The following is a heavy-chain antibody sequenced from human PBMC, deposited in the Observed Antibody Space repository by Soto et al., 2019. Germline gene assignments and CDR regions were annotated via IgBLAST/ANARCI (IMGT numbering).Heavy chain of an antibody. CDR2: INHSGST. D-gene: IGHD3-22*01. V-gene: IGHV4-34*01. J-gene: IGHJ4*02. CDR1: GGSFSGYY. Sequence: PSDTLSLTCAVYGGSFSGYYWSWIRPPPGKGLEWIGEINHSGSTNYNPSLKSRVTISVDTSKNQFSLKLSSVTAADTAVYYCARGGWYDSSGYYTFDYWGQGTLVTVS. CDR3: ARGGWYDSSGYYTFDY.